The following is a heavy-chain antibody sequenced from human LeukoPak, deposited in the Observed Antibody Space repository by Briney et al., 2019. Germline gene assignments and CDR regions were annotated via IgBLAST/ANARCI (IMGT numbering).Heavy chain of an antibody. J-gene: IGHJ4*02. Sequence: GASVNVSCTPSRHTFTGYSTHSVRQAPGQGLEWRGWINPNMVGTNYTQKVQDRMTMTRDTSISTAYMVLSRLRSDGTDVYYCARVVSGNYYGSETDDYWGQGTLVTVSS. CDR1: RHTFTGYS. D-gene: IGHD3-10*01. CDR2: INPNMVGT. V-gene: IGHV1-2*02. CDR3: ARVVSGNYYGSETDDY.